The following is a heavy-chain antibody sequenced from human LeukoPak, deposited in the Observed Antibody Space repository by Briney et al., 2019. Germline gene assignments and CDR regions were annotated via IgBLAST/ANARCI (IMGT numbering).Heavy chain of an antibody. V-gene: IGHV4-4*07. D-gene: IGHD3-10*01. J-gene: IGHJ4*02. CDR2: IYTSGST. Sequence: SETLSLTCTVSGGSISSYYWSWIRQPAGKGLEWIGRIYTSGSTNYNPSLKSRVTMSVDTSKNQFSLKLSSVTAADTAVYYCARDRWGEGKLWFGEPPPSYFDYWGQGTLVTVSS. CDR1: GGSISSYY. CDR3: ARDRWGEGKLWFGEPPPSYFDY.